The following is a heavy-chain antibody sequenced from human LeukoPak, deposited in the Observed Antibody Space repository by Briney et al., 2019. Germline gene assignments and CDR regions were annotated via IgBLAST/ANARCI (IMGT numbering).Heavy chain of an antibody. CDR3: AKDSFPYYYDIRSGPFDY. CDR1: GFTFSSYA. Sequence: GGSLRLSCAASGFTFSSYAMSWVRQAPGKGLEWVSAISGSGGSTYYADSVKGRFTISRDNSKNTLYLQMNSLRAEDTAVYYCAKDSFPYYYDIRSGPFDYWGQGTLVTVSS. J-gene: IGHJ4*02. V-gene: IGHV3-23*01. CDR2: ISGSGGST. D-gene: IGHD3-22*01.